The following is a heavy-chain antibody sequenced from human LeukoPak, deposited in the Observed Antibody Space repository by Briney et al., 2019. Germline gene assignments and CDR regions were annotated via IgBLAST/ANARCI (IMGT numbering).Heavy chain of an antibody. CDR3: ARVLPNYYGSGSYSLLDY. V-gene: IGHV3-74*01. D-gene: IGHD3-10*01. Sequence: PEGSLRLSCAASGFTFSDYYMSWIRQAPGKGLVWVSRINSEGSSTSYAHSVKGRFTISRDNAKNTLYLQMNSLRAEDTAVYYCARVLPNYYGSGSYSLLDYWGQGTLVTVSS. CDR1: GFTFSDYY. J-gene: IGHJ4*02. CDR2: INSEGSST.